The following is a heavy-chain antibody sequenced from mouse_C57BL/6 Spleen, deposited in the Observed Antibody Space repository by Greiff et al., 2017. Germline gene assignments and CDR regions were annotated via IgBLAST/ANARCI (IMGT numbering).Heavy chain of an antibody. CDR1: GYTFTSYW. CDR3: ARSRRRGWLAY. V-gene: IGHV1-50*01. J-gene: IGHJ3*01. CDR2: IDPSDSYT. Sequence: QVQLQQPGAELVKPGASVKLSCKASGYTFTSYWMQWVKQRPGQGLEWIGEIDPSDSYTNYNKKFKGKATLTVDTSSSTAYLQRSSLTSEDSAVYYCARSRRRGWLAYGGQGTLVTVS.